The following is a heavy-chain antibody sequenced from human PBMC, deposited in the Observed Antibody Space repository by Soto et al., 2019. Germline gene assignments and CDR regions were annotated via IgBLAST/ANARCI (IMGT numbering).Heavy chain of an antibody. V-gene: IGHV1-3*01. D-gene: IGHD6-19*01. Sequence: QVQLVQSGAEVKKPGASVKVSCKASGYTFTSYAIHWVRQAPGQRLEWMGWINAGNGNTKYSQKFQARVTITRDTSASTAYMELSSLRAEDTAVYYCARDLGGWPDYWGQGTLVTVSS. J-gene: IGHJ4*02. CDR1: GYTFTSYA. CDR2: INAGNGNT. CDR3: ARDLGGWPDY.